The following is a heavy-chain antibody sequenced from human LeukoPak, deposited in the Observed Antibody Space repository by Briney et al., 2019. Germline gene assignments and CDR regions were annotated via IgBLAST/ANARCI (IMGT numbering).Heavy chain of an antibody. CDR1: GGSISSYY. Sequence: SETLSLTCTVSGGSISSYYWRWIRQPPGKGLEWIGYIYYSGSTNYNPSLKSRVTISVDTSKNQFSLKLSSVTAAETAVYYCARGYYDSSGYYFYFDYWGQGTLVTVSS. CDR3: ARGYYDSSGYYFYFDY. J-gene: IGHJ4*02. CDR2: IYYSGST. D-gene: IGHD3-22*01. V-gene: IGHV4-59*01.